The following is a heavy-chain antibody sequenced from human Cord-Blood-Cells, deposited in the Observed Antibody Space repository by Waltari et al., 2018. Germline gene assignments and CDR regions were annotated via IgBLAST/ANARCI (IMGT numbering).Heavy chain of an antibody. V-gene: IGHV4-34*01. CDR1: GGSFSGYY. CDR3: ARRGDCGGDCYHFDY. J-gene: IGHJ4*02. Sequence: QVQLQQWGAGLLKPSETLSLTCAVYGGSFSGYYWSWIRQPPGKGLEWIGEINHSGSTTYNPSLKSRVTISVDTSKNQFSLKLSSVTAADTAVYYCARRGDCGGDCYHFDYWGQGTLVTVSS. CDR2: INHSGST. D-gene: IGHD2-21*02.